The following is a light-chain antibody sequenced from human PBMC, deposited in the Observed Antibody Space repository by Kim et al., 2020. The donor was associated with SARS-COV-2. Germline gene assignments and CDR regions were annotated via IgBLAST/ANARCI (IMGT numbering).Light chain of an antibody. CDR2: AAS. CDR1: QGISSY. Sequence: ASTGDRVTITCRASQGISSYLAWYQQKPGKAPKLLIYAASTLPSGVPSRFSGSGSGTDFTLTISCLQSEDFATYYCQQYYSYPPVFGGGTKVDIK. CDR3: QQYYSYPPV. V-gene: IGKV1-8*01. J-gene: IGKJ4*01.